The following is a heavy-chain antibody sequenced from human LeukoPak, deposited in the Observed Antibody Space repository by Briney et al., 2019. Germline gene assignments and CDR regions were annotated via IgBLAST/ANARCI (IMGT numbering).Heavy chain of an antibody. CDR3: ARVGGTYRPFFD. J-gene: IGHJ4*02. V-gene: IGHV4-4*02. CDR2: VNLQGST. Sequence: SETLSLTSGHPRGSPTITNSWTWFRQPPGKGLEWIGEVNLQGSTNYNHSLKSRVAISGDNSKNPISLQLNSVNGADTAVYYCARVGGTYRPFFDSGQETLVTVAS. CDR1: RGSPTITNS. D-gene: IGHD3/OR15-3a*01.